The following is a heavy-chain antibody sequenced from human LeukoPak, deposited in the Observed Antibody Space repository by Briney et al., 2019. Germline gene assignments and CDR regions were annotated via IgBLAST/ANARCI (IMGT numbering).Heavy chain of an antibody. CDR3: ARVYWGLYYFDY. CDR1: GGSISSSSYY. V-gene: IGHV4-39*01. CDR2: IYYSGST. J-gene: IGHJ4*02. Sequence: SETLSLTCTVSGGSISSSSYYWGWIRQPPGKGLEWIGSIYYSGSTYYNPSLKSRVTISVDTSKNQFSLKLSSVTAADTAVYYCARVYWGLYYFDYWGQGSLVTVSS. D-gene: IGHD7-27*01.